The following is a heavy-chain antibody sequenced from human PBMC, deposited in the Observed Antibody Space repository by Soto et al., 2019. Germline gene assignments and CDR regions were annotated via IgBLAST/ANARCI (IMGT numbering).Heavy chain of an antibody. Sequence: SEKLSHTYTVSGGSISSYYWSWIRQPAGKGLEWIGRIYTSGSTNYNPSLKSRVTMSVDTSKNQFSLKLSSVTAADTAVYYCALDDFWSGYYSAYWGQGTLVTVS. J-gene: IGHJ4*02. V-gene: IGHV4-4*07. D-gene: IGHD3-3*01. CDR3: ALDDFWSGYYSAY. CDR2: IYTSGST. CDR1: GGSISSYY.